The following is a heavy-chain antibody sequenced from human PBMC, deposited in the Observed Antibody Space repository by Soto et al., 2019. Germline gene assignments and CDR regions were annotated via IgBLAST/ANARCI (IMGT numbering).Heavy chain of an antibody. CDR3: AVAWIQLWLPLSYFDY. J-gene: IGHJ4*02. CDR2: IIPIFGTA. CDR1: GGTFSSYA. D-gene: IGHD5-18*01. Sequence: SVKVSCKASGGTFSSYAISWVRQAPGQGLEWMGGIIPIFGTANYAQKFQGRVTITADESTSTAYMELSSLRSEDTAVYYCAVAWIQLWLPLSYFDYWGQGTLVPSPQ. V-gene: IGHV1-69*13.